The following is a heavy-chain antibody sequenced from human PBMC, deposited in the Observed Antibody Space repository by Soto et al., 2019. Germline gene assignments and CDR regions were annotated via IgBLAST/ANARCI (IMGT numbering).Heavy chain of an antibody. V-gene: IGHV1-69*13. CDR1: GGTFSSYA. CDR2: IIPIFGTA. D-gene: IGHD6-13*01. CDR3: ARDPKQHWAFDI. Sequence: SVKVSCKASGGTFSSYAISWVRQAPGQGLEWMGGIIPIFGTANYAQKFQGSVTITADESTSTAYMELSSLRSEDTAVYYCARDPKQHWAFDIWGQGTMVTVSS. J-gene: IGHJ3*02.